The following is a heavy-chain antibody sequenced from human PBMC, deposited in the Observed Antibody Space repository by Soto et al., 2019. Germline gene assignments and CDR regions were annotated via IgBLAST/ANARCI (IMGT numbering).Heavy chain of an antibody. J-gene: IGHJ6*02. D-gene: IGHD6-19*01. V-gene: IGHV5-51*01. CDR3: ARQTTGWFGIDV. Sequence: GESLKIYWKGAGCSFTDYWIGWVRQMPGKGLKCMGVIYPGDSGARYSPSIQGQVSISADKSVNTAYLQGGSLKASDTAMYYCARQTTGWFGIDVWGQGTTVTVSS. CDR2: IYPGDSGA. CDR1: GCSFTDYW.